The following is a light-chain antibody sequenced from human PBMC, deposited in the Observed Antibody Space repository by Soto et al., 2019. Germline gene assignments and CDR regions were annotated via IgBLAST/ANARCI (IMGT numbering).Light chain of an antibody. V-gene: IGKV3-20*01. CDR2: GAS. Sequence: IVLTQSPSTLSLSPGKRATLSCRASQNISNYLIWYQQKPGQAPRFLIYGASSRATGIPDRFSGSGSGTDFTLTISRLEPEDFAVYYCQQYGGTPPITFGQGTRLEI. J-gene: IGKJ5*01. CDR3: QQYGGTPPIT. CDR1: QNISNY.